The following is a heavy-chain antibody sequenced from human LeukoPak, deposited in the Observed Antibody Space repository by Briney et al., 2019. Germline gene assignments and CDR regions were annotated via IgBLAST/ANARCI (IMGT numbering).Heavy chain of an antibody. D-gene: IGHD6-19*01. J-gene: IGHJ4*02. CDR1: GRFISSGGYY. CDR2: IYYSGST. CDR3: AREWQWLDEYYFNY. Sequence: SETLSLTCTVSGRFISSGGYYWSWIRQHPGKGLEWIGYIYYSGSTYYNPSLKSRVTISVDTSKKQFSLKLRSVTAADTGVYYCAREWQWLDEYYFNYWGQGTLVTVSS. V-gene: IGHV4-31*03.